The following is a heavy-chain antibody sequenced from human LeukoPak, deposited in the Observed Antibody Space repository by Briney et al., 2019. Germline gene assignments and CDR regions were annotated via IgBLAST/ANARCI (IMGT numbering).Heavy chain of an antibody. CDR1: GGTFSSYA. CDR3: ARSGWEPPDY. CDR2: IIPIFGTA. Sequence: ASVKVSCKASGGTFSSYATSWVRQAPGQGLEWMGGIIPIFGTANYAQKFQGRVTITADESTSTAYMELSSLRSEDTAVYYCARSGWEPPDYWGQGTLVTVSS. V-gene: IGHV1-69*01. D-gene: IGHD1-26*01. J-gene: IGHJ4*02.